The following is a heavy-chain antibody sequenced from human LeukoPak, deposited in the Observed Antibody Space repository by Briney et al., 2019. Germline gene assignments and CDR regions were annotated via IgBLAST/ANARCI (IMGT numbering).Heavy chain of an antibody. CDR3: ARGGYSGYDWVDY. CDR2: INSDGSST. D-gene: IGHD5-12*01. CDR1: GFTFSSYW. V-gene: IGHV3-74*01. Sequence: PGGSLRLSCAASGFTFSSYWMHWVRQAPGKGLVWVSRINSDGSSTSYADSVKGRFTISRDNAKNSLYLQMNSLRAEDTAVYYCARGGYSGYDWVDYWGQGTLVTVSS. J-gene: IGHJ4*02.